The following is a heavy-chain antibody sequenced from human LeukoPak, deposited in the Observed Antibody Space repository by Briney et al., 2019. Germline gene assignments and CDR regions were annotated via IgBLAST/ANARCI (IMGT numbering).Heavy chain of an antibody. J-gene: IGHJ5*02. CDR1: GGPFSGYY. CDR2: INHSGST. D-gene: IGHD2-2*02. V-gene: IGHV4-34*01. Sequence: SETLSLTCAVYGGPFSGYYWSWIRQPPGKGLEWIGEINHSGSTNYNPSLKSRVTISVDTSKNQFSLKLSSVTAADTAVYYCAGNCSSTSCDSRNWFDPWGQGTLVTVSS. CDR3: AGNCSSTSCDSRNWFDP.